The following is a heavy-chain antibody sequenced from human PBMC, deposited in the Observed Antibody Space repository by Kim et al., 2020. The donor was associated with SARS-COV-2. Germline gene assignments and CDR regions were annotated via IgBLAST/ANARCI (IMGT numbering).Heavy chain of an antibody. J-gene: IGHJ4*02. CDR1: GFTFTSYG. CDR2: ISYDGSNT. V-gene: IGHV3-30*03. D-gene: IGHD3-3*01. Sequence: GGSLRLSCAASGFTFTSYGMHWVRQAPGKGLEWVALISYDGSNTYYADSVKGRFTISRDNSQNTLYLQMNSLRTEDTAIYYCAIDWRGGTVTIHYWGQGTLLTASS. CDR3: AIDWRGGTVTIHY.